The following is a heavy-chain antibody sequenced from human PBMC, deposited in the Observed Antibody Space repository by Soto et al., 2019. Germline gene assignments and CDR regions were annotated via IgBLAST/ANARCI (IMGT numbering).Heavy chain of an antibody. CDR2: IIPIFGTA. V-gene: IGHV1-69*01. Sequence: QVQLVQSGAEVKKPGSSLKVSCKASGCTFISYAISWVRQAPGQGLEWMGGIIPIFGTANYAQKFQGRVTITADESASTAYMELSSLRSEDTAVYYCARVRSRGERQLYGMDVWGQGTTVTVSS. J-gene: IGHJ6*02. CDR3: ARVRSRGERQLYGMDV. D-gene: IGHD1-1*01. CDR1: GCTFISYA.